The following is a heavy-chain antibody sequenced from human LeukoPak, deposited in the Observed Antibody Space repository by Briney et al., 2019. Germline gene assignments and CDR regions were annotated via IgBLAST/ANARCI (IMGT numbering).Heavy chain of an antibody. D-gene: IGHD6-13*01. Sequence: SETLFLTCTVSGGSISSSSYYWGWIRQPPGKGLEWIGSIYYSGSTYYNPSLKSRVTISVDTSKNQFSLKLSSVTAADTAVYYCARHVSWYRHWFDPWGQGTLVTVSS. CDR1: GGSISSSSYY. J-gene: IGHJ5*02. CDR2: IYYSGST. CDR3: ARHVSWYRHWFDP. V-gene: IGHV4-39*01.